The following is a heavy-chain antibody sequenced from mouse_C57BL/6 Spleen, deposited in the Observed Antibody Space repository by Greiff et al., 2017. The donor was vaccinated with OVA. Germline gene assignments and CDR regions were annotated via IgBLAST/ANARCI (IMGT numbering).Heavy chain of an antibody. V-gene: IGHV1-55*01. Sequence: VQLQQPGAELVKPGASVKMSCKASGYTFTSYWITWVKQRPGQGLEWIGDIYPGSGSTNYNEKFKSKATLTVDTSSSTAYMQLSSLTSEDSAVYDCARREIYYGNYAWFAYWGQGTLVTVSA. CDR3: ARREIYYGNYAWFAY. CDR1: GYTFTSYW. CDR2: IYPGSGST. J-gene: IGHJ3*01. D-gene: IGHD2-1*01.